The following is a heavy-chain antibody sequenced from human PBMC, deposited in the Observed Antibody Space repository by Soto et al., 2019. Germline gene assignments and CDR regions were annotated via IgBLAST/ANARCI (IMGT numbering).Heavy chain of an antibody. D-gene: IGHD5-18*01. J-gene: IGHJ5*02. Sequence: PSEILSLTCAVSGGSISSSGWWSWLSQPPGKGLEWIGVIYHSGSTNYNPSLKSGETISVDQSRNQFSLKLSSVTAEDTNVYYCSSQTYSYAWHHWGQGIQVTVSS. CDR3: SSQTYSYAWHH. CDR2: IYHSGST. V-gene: IGHV4-4*02. CDR1: GGSISSSGW.